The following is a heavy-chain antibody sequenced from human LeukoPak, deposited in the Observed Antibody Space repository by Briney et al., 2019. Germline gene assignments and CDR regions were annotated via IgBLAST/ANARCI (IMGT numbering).Heavy chain of an antibody. CDR1: GFTFSSYW. J-gene: IGHJ4*02. V-gene: IGHV3-74*01. D-gene: IGHD3-3*01. CDR3: VRGGGYYHDY. Sequence: GGSLRLSCAASGFTFSSYWMSWVRQAPGKGLVWVSLINTDGSTTSYADSVKGRFTISRDNSKNTLYLQMNSLRAEDTAVYYCVRGGGYYHDYWGQGTLVTVSS. CDR2: INTDGSTT.